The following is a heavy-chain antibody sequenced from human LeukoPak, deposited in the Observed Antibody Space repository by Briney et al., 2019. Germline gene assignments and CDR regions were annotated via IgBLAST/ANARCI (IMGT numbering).Heavy chain of an antibody. Sequence: SETLSLTCTVSGGSISSYYWSWIRQPPGKGLEWIGCVFNNGNTNYNTSLRSRVTMSVDTSNKQVSLRLTALTAADSAAYYCAEEIVGAPTPGAYWGQGILVTVSS. CDR2: VFNNGNT. CDR3: AEEIVGAPTPGAY. J-gene: IGHJ4*02. D-gene: IGHD1-26*01. V-gene: IGHV4-59*08. CDR1: GGSISSYY.